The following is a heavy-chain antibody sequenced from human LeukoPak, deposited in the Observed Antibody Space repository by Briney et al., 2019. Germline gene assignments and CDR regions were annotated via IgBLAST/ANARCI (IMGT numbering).Heavy chain of an antibody. Sequence: SQTLSVTCAISGDSVSSNSAVWNWIRQSPSRGLEGLGRTYYRSKWYNDYAVSVKSRITINPDTSKNQFSLQLNSVTPEDTAVYYCARVKYCTNGVCSYDAFDIWGQGTMVTVSS. D-gene: IGHD2-8*01. CDR1: GDSVSSNSAV. CDR2: TYYRSKWYN. J-gene: IGHJ3*02. V-gene: IGHV6-1*01. CDR3: ARVKYCTNGVCSYDAFDI.